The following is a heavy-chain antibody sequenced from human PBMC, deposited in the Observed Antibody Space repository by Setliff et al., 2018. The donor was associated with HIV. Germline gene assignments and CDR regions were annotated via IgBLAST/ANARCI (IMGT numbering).Heavy chain of an antibody. CDR2: IYHSGGT. Sequence: PSETLSLTCAVYGGSFSGYYWSWIRQPPGKGLEWIGEIYHSGGTQYNPSLRSRVTISVDTSKNHFSLKLSPVTAADTAVFYCARVPFTTGFDYWGQGILVTVSS. CDR3: ARVPFTTGFDY. CDR1: GGSFSGYY. V-gene: IGHV4-34*01. D-gene: IGHD3-3*01. J-gene: IGHJ4*02.